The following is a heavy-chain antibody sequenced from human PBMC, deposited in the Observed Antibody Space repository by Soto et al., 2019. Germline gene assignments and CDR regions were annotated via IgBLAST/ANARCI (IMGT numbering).Heavy chain of an antibody. CDR1: GGSISSGGYY. CDR2: IYYSGST. CDR3: ARVSVRGGGYHIDY. J-gene: IGHJ4*02. D-gene: IGHD3-10*01. V-gene: IGHV4-31*03. Sequence: SETLSLTCTVSGGSISSGGYYWSWIRQHPGKGLEWIGYIYYSGSTYYNPSLKSRVTISVDTSKNQFSLKLSSVTAADTAVYYCARVSVRGGGYHIDYWGQGTLVTVSS.